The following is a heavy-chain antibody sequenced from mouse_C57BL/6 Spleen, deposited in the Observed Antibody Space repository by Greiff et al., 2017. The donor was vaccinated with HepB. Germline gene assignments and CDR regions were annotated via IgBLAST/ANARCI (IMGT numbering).Heavy chain of an antibody. CDR1: GFTFSSYG. CDR3: ARSIYYYGSSYFDV. D-gene: IGHD1-1*01. Sequence: DVHLVESGGDLVKPGGSLKLSCAASGFTFSSYGMSWVRQTPDKRLEWVATISSGGSYTYYPDSVKGRFTISRDNAKNTLYLQMSSLKSEDTAMYYCARSIYYYGSSYFDVWGTGTTVTVSS. V-gene: IGHV5-6*01. J-gene: IGHJ1*03. CDR2: ISSGGSYT.